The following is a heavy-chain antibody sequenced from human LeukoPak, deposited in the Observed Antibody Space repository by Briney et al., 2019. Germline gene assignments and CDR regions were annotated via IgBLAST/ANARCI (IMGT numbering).Heavy chain of an antibody. Sequence: SETLSLTCTVSGGSISSYYWSWIRQPPGTGLEWIGYIYYSGSTNYNPSLKSRVTISVDTSKNQFSLKLSSVTAADTAVYYCARGGSRHYFDYWGQGTLVTVSS. D-gene: IGHD2-15*01. CDR3: ARGGSRHYFDY. CDR1: GGSISSYY. CDR2: IYYSGST. V-gene: IGHV4-59*01. J-gene: IGHJ4*02.